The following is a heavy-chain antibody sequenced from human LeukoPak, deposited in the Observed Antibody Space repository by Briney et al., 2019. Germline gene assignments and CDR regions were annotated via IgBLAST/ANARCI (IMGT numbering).Heavy chain of an antibody. J-gene: IGHJ6*02. V-gene: IGHV1-18*01. Sequence: GASVKVSCKASGYTFTSYGISWVRQAPGQGLEWMGWISAYNGNTNYAQKLQGRVTMTTDTSTSTAYMELRSLRSDDTAVYYCARDYYDSSYYYYYYGMDVWGQGTTVTVSS. CDR3: ARDYYDSSYYYYYYGMDV. D-gene: IGHD3-22*01. CDR1: GYTFTSYG. CDR2: ISAYNGNT.